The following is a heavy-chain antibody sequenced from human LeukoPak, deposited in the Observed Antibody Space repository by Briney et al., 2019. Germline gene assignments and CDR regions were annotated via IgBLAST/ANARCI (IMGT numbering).Heavy chain of an antibody. CDR1: GGSISSISSNNYH. Sequence: SETLSLTCIVSGGSISSISSNNYHWGWIRQPPGKGLEWIGSIYYSGSTYYNPSLKSRVTISVDTSKNQFSLKLSSVTAADTALYYCAGEMGVVTAHGIDVWGQGTTVTVSS. V-gene: IGHV4-39*02. CDR3: AGEMGVVTAHGIDV. D-gene: IGHD4-23*01. CDR2: IYYSGST. J-gene: IGHJ6*02.